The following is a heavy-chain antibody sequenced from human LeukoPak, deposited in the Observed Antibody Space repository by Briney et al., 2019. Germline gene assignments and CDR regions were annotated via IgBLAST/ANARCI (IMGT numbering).Heavy chain of an antibody. V-gene: IGHV3-21*01. CDR3: ARDPHYDFWSGAFDY. D-gene: IGHD3-3*01. J-gene: IGHJ4*02. CDR2: ISSSSSYI. Sequence: RGSLRLSCAASGFTFSSYSMNWVRQAPGKGLEWVSSISSSSSYIYYADSVKGRFTISRDNAKNSLYLQMNSLRAEDTAVYYCARDPHYDFWSGAFDYWGQGTLVTVSS. CDR1: GFTFSSYS.